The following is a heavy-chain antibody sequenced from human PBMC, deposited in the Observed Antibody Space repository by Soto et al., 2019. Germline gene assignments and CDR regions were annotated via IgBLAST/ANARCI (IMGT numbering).Heavy chain of an antibody. CDR3: ARGHFYCSRTFLDY. J-gene: IGHJ4*02. Sequence: EVQLLESGGGLVQPGGSLRLSCAASGFTFSSHAMSWVRQAPGKGLEWVSTISGSGDNTYYADSVKGRFTISRDNSKNTVYLQISSLTADDTAVYYCARGHFYCSRTFLDYWGQGTLVTVSS. D-gene: IGHD2-21*01. CDR2: ISGSGDNT. V-gene: IGHV3-23*01. CDR1: GFTFSSHA.